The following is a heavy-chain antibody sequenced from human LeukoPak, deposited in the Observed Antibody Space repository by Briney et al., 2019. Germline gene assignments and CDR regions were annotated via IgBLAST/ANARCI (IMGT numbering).Heavy chain of an antibody. CDR1: GFSFSAYW. CDR2: INGVGSST. J-gene: IGHJ4*02. CDR3: ARGIDYGENY. Sequence: GGSLRLSCAASGFSFSAYWMHWVRQAPGKGLEWVSRINGVGSSTSYADSVKGRFTSSRDNAKNTVYLQMNSLKVDDTAIYYCARGIDYGENYWGQETLVTVSS. V-gene: IGHV3-74*01. D-gene: IGHD4-17*01.